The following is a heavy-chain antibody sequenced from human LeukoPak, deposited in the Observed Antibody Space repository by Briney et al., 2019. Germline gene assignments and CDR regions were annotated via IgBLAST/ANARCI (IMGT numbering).Heavy chain of an antibody. CDR1: GDSVSSNSAA. V-gene: IGHV6-1*01. CDR3: ARAVKAPLGEGMDV. CDR2: TYYRSKWYN. Sequence: SQTLSLTCAISGDSVSSNSAAWNWIRQSPSRGLEWLGRTYYRSKWYNNYAVSVKSRITINPDTSKNQFSLQLNSVTPEDTAVYYCARAVKAPLGEGMDVWGQGTTVTVSS. J-gene: IGHJ6*02. D-gene: IGHD3-10*01.